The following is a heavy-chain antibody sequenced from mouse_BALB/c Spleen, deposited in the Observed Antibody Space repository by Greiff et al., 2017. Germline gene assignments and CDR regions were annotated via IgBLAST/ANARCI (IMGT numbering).Heavy chain of an antibody. Sequence: VQLVESGPGLVQPSQSLSITCTVSGFSLTSYGVHWVRQSPGKGLEWLGVIWSGGSTDYNAAFISRLSISKDNSKSQVFFKMNSLQADDTAIYYCARKKAYYRYDVAMDYWGQGTSVTVSS. CDR1: GFSLTSYG. J-gene: IGHJ4*01. D-gene: IGHD2-14*01. CDR2: IWSGGST. CDR3: ARKKAYYRYDVAMDY. V-gene: IGHV2-4-1*01.